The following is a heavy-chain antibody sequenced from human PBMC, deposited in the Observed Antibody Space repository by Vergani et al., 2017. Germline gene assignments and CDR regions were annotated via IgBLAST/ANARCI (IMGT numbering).Heavy chain of an antibody. CDR3: ARDLRLLYNRFDP. V-gene: IGHV3-33*01. CDR2: TWYDGNNK. D-gene: IGHD1-14*01. Sequence: QVQLVESGGGVVQPGSSLNLPFPASGSPFNHFAFPWFRQAPGKGLEWVAVTWYDGNNKQYADSVKGRFTISRDNSKSTMYLQMNSLRDEDTGVYYCARDLRLLYNRFDPWGQGTLVTVSS. J-gene: IGHJ5*02. CDR1: GSPFNHFA.